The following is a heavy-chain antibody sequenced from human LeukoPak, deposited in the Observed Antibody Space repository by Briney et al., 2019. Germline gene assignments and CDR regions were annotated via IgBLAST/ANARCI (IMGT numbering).Heavy chain of an antibody. Sequence: GGSLRLSCAASGFTFTNAWMNWVRQAPGKGLEWVSAISGSGGSTYYADSVKGRFTISRDNSKNTLYLQMNSLRAEDTAVYYCAKEMGDYALPFDYWGQGTLVTVSS. V-gene: IGHV3-23*01. CDR1: GFTFTNAW. CDR3: AKEMGDYALPFDY. CDR2: ISGSGGST. D-gene: IGHD4-17*01. J-gene: IGHJ4*02.